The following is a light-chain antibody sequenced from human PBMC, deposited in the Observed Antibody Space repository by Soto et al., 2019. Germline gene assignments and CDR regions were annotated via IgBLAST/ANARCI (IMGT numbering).Light chain of an antibody. CDR2: GIS. Sequence: EIVLTQSPGILSLSPGEGATLSCGASQSVSSNFLAWYQQKPGQAPRLLMYGISNRATGIPDRFSGSGSGADFTLTINRLEPEDFAVYFCQQYGNSPFTFGQGTTLEIK. CDR3: QQYGNSPFT. CDR1: QSVSSNF. V-gene: IGKV3-20*01. J-gene: IGKJ2*01.